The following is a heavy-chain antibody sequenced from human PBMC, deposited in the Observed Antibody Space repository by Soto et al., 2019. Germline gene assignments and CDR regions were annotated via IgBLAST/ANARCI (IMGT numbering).Heavy chain of an antibody. CDR1: GFTFSSYA. CDR3: AKRITMIRETYYFDF. D-gene: IGHD3-10*01. J-gene: IGHJ4*02. V-gene: IGHV3-23*01. CDR2: ISVSGSGT. Sequence: EVQLLESGGGLVQPGGSLRLSCAASGFTFSSYAMSWVRQAPGKGLEWVSGISVSGSGTYYADSVKGRFTISRDNSKNTLYLQMNSLRAEDTAVYYCAKRITMIRETYYFDFWGQGTLVTVSS.